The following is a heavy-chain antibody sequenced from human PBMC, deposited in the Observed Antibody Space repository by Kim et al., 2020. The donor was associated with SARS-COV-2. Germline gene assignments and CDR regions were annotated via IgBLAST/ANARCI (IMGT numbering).Heavy chain of an antibody. CDR1: GFTFSSYG. Sequence: GGSLRLSCAASGFTFSSYGMHWVRQAPGKGLEWVAVISYDGSNKYYADSVKGRFTISRDNSKNTLYLQMNSLRAEDTAVYYCVREGDYVWGTHDAFDIWGQGTMVTVSS. V-gene: IGHV3-33*05. CDR2: ISYDGSNK. J-gene: IGHJ3*02. D-gene: IGHD3-16*01. CDR3: VREGDYVWGTHDAFDI.